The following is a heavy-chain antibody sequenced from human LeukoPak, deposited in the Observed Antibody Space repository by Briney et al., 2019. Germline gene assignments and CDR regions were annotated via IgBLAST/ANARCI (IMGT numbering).Heavy chain of an antibody. J-gene: IGHJ4*02. CDR2: ISYDGSNK. V-gene: IGHV3-30*04. CDR1: GFTFSSYA. CDR3: ARATVAAAGTWGPEFDY. D-gene: IGHD6-13*01. Sequence: PGRSLRLSCAASGFTFSSYAMHWVRQAPGKGLEWVAVISYDGSNKYYADSVKGRFTISRDNSKNTLYLQMNSLRAEDTAVYYCARATVAAAGTWGPEFDYWGQGTLVTVSS.